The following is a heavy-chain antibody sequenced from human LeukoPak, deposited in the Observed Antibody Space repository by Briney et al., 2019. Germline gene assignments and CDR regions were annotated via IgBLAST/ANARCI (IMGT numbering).Heavy chain of an antibody. Sequence: GGSLRLSCAASGFTFRNYDMHWVRQPPGKGLEWVAFIRYDGSTNYYAESVKGRFTISRDNSKNTMYLQIDSLRVEDTAVYYCAKMDQLLDLFDYWGQGTLVTVSS. V-gene: IGHV3-30*02. D-gene: IGHD2-2*01. CDR1: GFTFRNYD. CDR3: AKMDQLLDLFDY. CDR2: IRYDGSTN. J-gene: IGHJ4*02.